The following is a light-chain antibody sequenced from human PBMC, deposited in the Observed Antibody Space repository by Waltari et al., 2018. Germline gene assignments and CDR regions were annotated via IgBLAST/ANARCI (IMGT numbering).Light chain of an antibody. Sequence: QSALTQPASVSGSPGQSIAISCTGTRSAVGAYNYVSWYQQHPGKAPKVIIYDVSKRPSGISSRFSGSKSDNTASLTISGLQAEDEADYFCYSFAGYTTFYVFGSGTKVTVL. J-gene: IGLJ1*01. CDR1: RSAVGAYNY. CDR3: YSFAGYTTFYV. V-gene: IGLV2-23*02. CDR2: DVS.